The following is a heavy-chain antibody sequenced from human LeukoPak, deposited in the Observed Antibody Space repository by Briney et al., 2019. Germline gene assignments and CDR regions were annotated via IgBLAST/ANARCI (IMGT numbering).Heavy chain of an antibody. J-gene: IGHJ5*02. V-gene: IGHV4-34*01. D-gene: IGHD2-15*01. CDR1: GGSFSGYY. CDR2: INHSGST. Sequence: SETLSLTCAVYGGSFSGYYWSWIRQPPGKGLEWIGEINHSGSTNYNPSLKSRVTISVDTSKNQFSLKLSSVTAADTAVYYCAANQDIVVVVAATRWFDPWGQGTLVTVSS. CDR3: AANQDIVVVVAATRWFDP.